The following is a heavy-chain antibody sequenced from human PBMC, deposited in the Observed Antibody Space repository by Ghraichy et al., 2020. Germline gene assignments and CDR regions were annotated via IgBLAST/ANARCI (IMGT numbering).Heavy chain of an antibody. J-gene: IGHJ3*01. CDR1: TLTFRNYP. V-gene: IGHV3-30-3*01. Sequence: GGSLRLSCAASTLTFRNYPIHWVRQGPGKGLEWLAVISYDASQRYYADSVKGRFTISRDNSKNTVYLNMNSLRADDTALYICARAGLYYDASGHLVDAFDLWGQGTMVTVSS. D-gene: IGHD3-22*01. CDR3: ARAGLYYDASGHLVDAFDL. CDR2: ISYDASQR.